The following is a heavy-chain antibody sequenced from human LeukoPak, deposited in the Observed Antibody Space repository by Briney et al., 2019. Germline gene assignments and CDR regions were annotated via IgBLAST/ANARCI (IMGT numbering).Heavy chain of an antibody. CDR2: IYYSGSA. CDR3: ARGSGGAYCGGDCYSDAFDI. Sequence: PSETLSLTCTVSGGSISSYYWSWIRQPPGKGLEWIGYIYYSGSANYNPSLKSRVTMSVDTSKNQFSLRLSSVTAADTAVYYCARGSGGAYCGGDCYSDAFDIWGQGTMVTVSS. CDR1: GGSISSYY. V-gene: IGHV4-59*01. D-gene: IGHD2-21*02. J-gene: IGHJ3*02.